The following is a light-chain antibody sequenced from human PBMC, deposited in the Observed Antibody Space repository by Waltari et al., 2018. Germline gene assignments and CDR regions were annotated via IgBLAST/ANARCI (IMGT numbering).Light chain of an antibody. Sequence: QSALTQPASVSGSPGQSITISCTGTSSDIRRYNTVSWYQQYPGKAPQIIIYEVKNRPSGVSTRFSGSTSGNTASLTISALQADDEAYFYCSSYTGDNILLFGGGTKVTVL. V-gene: IGLV2-14*01. CDR2: EVK. CDR1: SSDIRRYNT. J-gene: IGLJ3*02. CDR3: SSYTGDNILL.